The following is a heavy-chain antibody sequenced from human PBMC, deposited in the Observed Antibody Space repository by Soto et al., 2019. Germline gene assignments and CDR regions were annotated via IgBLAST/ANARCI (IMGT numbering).Heavy chain of an antibody. CDR3: ARGFSFSDNSDNDRIYFYYGLNV. CDR2: IYQSGIA. CDR1: GGSITTGHW. V-gene: IGHV4-4*02. J-gene: IGHJ6*02. D-gene: IGHD2-15*01. Sequence: SETLSLTCDVSGGSITTGHWWTWVRQSPGKGLEWIGEIYQSGIANYNPSLNSRLSISMDQSKNQFSLKLTSVTAADTALYFCARGFSFSDNSDNDRIYFYYGLNVWGQGTTVTVSS.